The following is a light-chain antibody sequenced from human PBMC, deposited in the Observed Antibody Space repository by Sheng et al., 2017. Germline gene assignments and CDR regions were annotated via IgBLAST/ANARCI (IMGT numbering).Light chain of an antibody. V-gene: IGLV3-21*02. Sequence: YELTQPPSVSVAPGQTATITCGGNDIESKSVHWYQQKPGQAPVVVVYDDSDRPSGIPERFSGSNSGNTATLTISGTQALDEAAYYCQAWDKSTETVVFGGGTKLTVL. CDR1: DIESKS. CDR3: QAWDKSTETVV. J-gene: IGLJ2*01. CDR2: DDS.